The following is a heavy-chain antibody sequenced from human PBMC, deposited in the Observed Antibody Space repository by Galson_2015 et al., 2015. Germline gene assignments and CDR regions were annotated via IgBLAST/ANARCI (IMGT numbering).Heavy chain of an antibody. D-gene: IGHD5-12*01. V-gene: IGHV3-23*01. Sequence: SLRLSCAASGFTFSSYAMSWVRQAPGKGLEWVSAISGSGGSTYYADSVKGRFTISRDNSKNTLYLQMNSLRAEDTAVYYCAKDFIVATIPPYYFDYWGQGTLVTVSS. J-gene: IGHJ4*02. CDR3: AKDFIVATIPPYYFDY. CDR1: GFTFSSYA. CDR2: ISGSGGST.